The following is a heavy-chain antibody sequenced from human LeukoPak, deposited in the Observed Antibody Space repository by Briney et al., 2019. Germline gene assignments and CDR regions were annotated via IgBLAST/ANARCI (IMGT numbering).Heavy chain of an antibody. J-gene: IGHJ4*02. D-gene: IGHD3-10*01. Sequence: GGSLRLSCAVSGFTFSSYSMNWVRQAPGKGLEWVSSTSSSSSYIYYADSVKGRFTISRDNAKNSLYLQMNSLRAEDTAVYYCAKVREWYYYGSGQKDYWGQGTLVTVSS. CDR2: TSSSSSYI. V-gene: IGHV3-21*01. CDR1: GFTFSSYS. CDR3: AKVREWYYYGSGQKDY.